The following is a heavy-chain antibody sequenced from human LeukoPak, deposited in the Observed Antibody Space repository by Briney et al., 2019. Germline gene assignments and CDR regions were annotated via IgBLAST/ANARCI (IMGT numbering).Heavy chain of an antibody. V-gene: IGHV4-61*02. J-gene: IGHJ4*02. CDR3: ARAAVYYDSSGLDY. CDR1: GGSISSGSYY. D-gene: IGHD3-22*01. Sequence: PSQTLSLTCTVSGGSISSGSYYWSWIRQPAGKGLEWIGRIYTSGSTNYNPSLKSRVTISVDTAKNQFSLKLSSVTAADTAVYYCARAAVYYDSSGLDYWGQGTLVTVSS. CDR2: IYTSGST.